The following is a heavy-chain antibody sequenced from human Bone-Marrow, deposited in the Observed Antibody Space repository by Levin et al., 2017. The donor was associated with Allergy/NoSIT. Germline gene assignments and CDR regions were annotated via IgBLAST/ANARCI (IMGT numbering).Heavy chain of an antibody. J-gene: IGHJ4*02. CDR1: GGSISSGDYY. Sequence: SETLSLTCTVSGGSISSGDYYWSWIRQPPGKGLEWIGYIYYSGSTYYNPSLKSRVTISVDTSKNQFSLKLSSVTAADTAVYYCARGADQKYGGIGDYWGQGTLVTVSS. D-gene: IGHD1-26*01. V-gene: IGHV4-30-4*01. CDR3: ARGADQKYGGIGDY. CDR2: IYYSGST.